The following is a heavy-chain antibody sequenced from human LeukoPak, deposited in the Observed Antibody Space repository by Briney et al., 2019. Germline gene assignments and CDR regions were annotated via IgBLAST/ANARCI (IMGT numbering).Heavy chain of an antibody. Sequence: GGSLRLSCAASGFTFSSYAMHWVRQAPGKGLEWVAVISYDGSNKYYADSVKGRFTISRDNSQNTLYLQMNSLRAEDTAVYYCARISYYDSSGYYVYYYGMDVWGQGTTVTVSS. D-gene: IGHD3-22*01. V-gene: IGHV3-30-3*01. CDR1: GFTFSSYA. J-gene: IGHJ6*02. CDR2: ISYDGSNK. CDR3: ARISYYDSSGYYVYYYGMDV.